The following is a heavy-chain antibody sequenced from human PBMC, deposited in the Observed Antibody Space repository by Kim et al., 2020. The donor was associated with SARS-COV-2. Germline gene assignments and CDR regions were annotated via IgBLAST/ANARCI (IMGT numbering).Heavy chain of an antibody. CDR1: GYRFTSHW. CDR3: AGYYDTIGYYPDY. J-gene: IGHJ4*02. Sequence: GESLKISCKGSGYRFTSHWITWVRQMPGKGLEWMGRINPSDSYTNYSPSFQGHVTISADKSISTAYLQWSSLKASDTAMYYCAGYYDTIGYYPDYWGQGTLVTVSS. D-gene: IGHD3-22*01. CDR2: INPSDSYT. V-gene: IGHV5-10-1*01.